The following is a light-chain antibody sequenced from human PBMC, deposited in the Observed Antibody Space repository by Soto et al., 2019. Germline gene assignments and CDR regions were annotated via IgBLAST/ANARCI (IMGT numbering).Light chain of an antibody. Sequence: IPLTQSPSSLSAFVGDRVTITCRASQGISNLLAWYQQKPGKAPKVLIYAASTLQSGVPSRFSGSGSGTDFTLTISSLQPEDFATFYCQHFKTFPITFGQGTRLEIK. J-gene: IGKJ5*01. CDR3: QHFKTFPIT. CDR2: AAS. V-gene: IGKV1-9*01. CDR1: QGISNL.